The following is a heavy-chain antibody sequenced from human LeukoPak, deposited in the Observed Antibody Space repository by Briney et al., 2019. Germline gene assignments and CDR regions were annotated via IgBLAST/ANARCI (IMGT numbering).Heavy chain of an antibody. CDR1: GFTFSSYS. J-gene: IGHJ3*02. D-gene: IGHD4-17*01. V-gene: IGHV3-48*01. CDR3: ASSTTVTTSLWGAFAI. CDR2: ISSSSSTI. Sequence: GGSLRLSCAASGFTFSSYSMNWARQAPGKGLEWVSYISSSSSTIYYADSVKGRFTISRDNAKNSLYLQMNSLRAEDTAVYYCASSTTVTTSLWGAFAIWGQGTMVTVSS.